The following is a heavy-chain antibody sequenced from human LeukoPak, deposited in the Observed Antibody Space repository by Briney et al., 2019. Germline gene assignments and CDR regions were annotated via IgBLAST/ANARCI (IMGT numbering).Heavy chain of an antibody. CDR3: ARSKDYFDY. V-gene: IGHV3-23*01. CDR2: ISDSGGST. Sequence: GGSLRLSCAASGFTFSSYAMSWVRQAPGKGLEWVSAISDSGGSTYYADSVKGRFTISRDNAKNTLYLQMNSLRAEDTAVYYCARSKDYFDYWGQGTLVTVSS. J-gene: IGHJ4*02. CDR1: GFTFSSYA.